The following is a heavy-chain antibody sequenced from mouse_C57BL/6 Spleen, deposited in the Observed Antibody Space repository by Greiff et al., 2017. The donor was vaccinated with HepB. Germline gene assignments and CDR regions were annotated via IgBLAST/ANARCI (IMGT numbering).Heavy chain of an antibody. CDR3: ARVDYDYDVGDYYAMDY. D-gene: IGHD2-4*01. Sequence: QVQLQQPGTELVKPGASVKLSCKASGYTFTSYWMHWVKQRPGQGLEWIGNINPSNGGTNYNEKFKSKATLTVDKSSSTAYMQLSSLTSEDSAVYYCARVDYDYDVGDYYAMDYWGQGTSVTVSS. CDR2: INPSNGGT. CDR1: GYTFTSYW. V-gene: IGHV1-53*01. J-gene: IGHJ4*01.